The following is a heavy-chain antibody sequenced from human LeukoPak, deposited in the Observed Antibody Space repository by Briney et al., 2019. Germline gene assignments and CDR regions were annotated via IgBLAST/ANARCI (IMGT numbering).Heavy chain of an antibody. CDR1: GFTFSSYS. CDR3: AKVRTYGTGSYYPTDYYYYGMDV. D-gene: IGHD3-10*01. Sequence: GGSLRLSCAASGFTFSSYSMSWVRQAPGRGLDWVSAISCSGGSTYYADSVKGRFTLARDTSKNTLCLQMSSLRAEDTAVYYCAKVRTYGTGSYYPTDYYYYGMDVWGQGTTVTVSS. J-gene: IGHJ6*02. CDR2: ISCSGGST. V-gene: IGHV3-23*01.